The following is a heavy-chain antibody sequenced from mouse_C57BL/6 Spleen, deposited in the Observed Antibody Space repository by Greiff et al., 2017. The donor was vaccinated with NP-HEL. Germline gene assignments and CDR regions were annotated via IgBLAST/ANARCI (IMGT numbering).Heavy chain of an antibody. CDR1: GYTFTSYW. CDR3: SRRGPYYGSSYGYFDY. J-gene: IGHJ2*01. Sequence: QVQLQQPGAELVMPGASVKLSCKASGYTFTSYWMHWVKQRPGQGLEWIGEIDPSDSYTNYNQKFKGKATLTVDKSSSTAYMQLSSLTSEDSAVYYCSRRGPYYGSSYGYFDYWGQGTTLTVSS. CDR2: IDPSDSYT. V-gene: IGHV1-69*01. D-gene: IGHD1-1*01.